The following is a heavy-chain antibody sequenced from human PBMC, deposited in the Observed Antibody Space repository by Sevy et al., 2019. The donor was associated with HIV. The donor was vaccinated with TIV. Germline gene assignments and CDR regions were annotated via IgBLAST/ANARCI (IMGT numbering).Heavy chain of an antibody. CDR3: ASYELGDYSFDY. Sequence: GGSLRLSCAASRFTVSNNYMTWVRQAPGKGLEWVSVIYSGGTTYYADSVKGRLTISRDTSNNTLYLQMNSLRAEDTAAYYCASYELGDYSFDYWGQGTLVTVSS. CDR1: RFTVSNNY. V-gene: IGHV3-53*01. J-gene: IGHJ4*02. D-gene: IGHD2-21*02. CDR2: IYSGGTT.